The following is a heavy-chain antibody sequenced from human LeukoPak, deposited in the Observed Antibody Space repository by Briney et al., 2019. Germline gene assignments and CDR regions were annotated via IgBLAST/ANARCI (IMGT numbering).Heavy chain of an antibody. CDR3: AKESGLSGTYYRAFDY. V-gene: IGHV3-30*18. J-gene: IGHJ4*02. D-gene: IGHD1-26*01. Sequence: GGSLRLSCTTSGFTFSTYVMHWVRQAPGKGLEWVAVMSYDGSNKYYTDSVKGRFTISRDNSKNTVYLQMNSLRDEDTAVYYCAKESGLSGTYYRAFDYWGQGTLVTVSS. CDR2: MSYDGSNK. CDR1: GFTFSTYV.